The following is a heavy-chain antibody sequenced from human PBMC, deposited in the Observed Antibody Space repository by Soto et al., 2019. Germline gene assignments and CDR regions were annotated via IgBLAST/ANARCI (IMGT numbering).Heavy chain of an antibody. CDR2: IIPIFGTA. J-gene: IGHJ4*02. CDR3: ARGGYYGAGSYYNSHDY. Sequence: QVQLVQSGAEVKKPGSSVKVSCKASGGTFSSYAISWVRQAPGQGLEWMGGIIPIFGTANYAQKFQGRVTITADNSTSTAYMELSSLRSEDTAVYYCARGGYYGAGSYYNSHDYWGQGTLVTVSS. CDR1: GGTFSSYA. V-gene: IGHV1-69*06. D-gene: IGHD3-10*01.